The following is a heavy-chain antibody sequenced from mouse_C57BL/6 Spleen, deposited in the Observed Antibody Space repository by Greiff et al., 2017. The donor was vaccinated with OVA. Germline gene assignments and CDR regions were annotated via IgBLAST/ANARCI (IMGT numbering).Heavy chain of an antibody. J-gene: IGHJ1*03. D-gene: IGHD4-1*01. CDR1: GFTFSSYG. Sequence: VQLQQSGGDLVKPGGSLKLSCAASGFTFSSYGMSWVRQTPDKRLEWVATISSGGSYTYYPDSVKGRFTISRDNAKNTLYLQMSSLKSEDTAMYYCAREMRNWDDWYFDVWGTGTTVTVSS. CDR2: ISSGGSYT. V-gene: IGHV5-6*01. CDR3: AREMRNWDDWYFDV.